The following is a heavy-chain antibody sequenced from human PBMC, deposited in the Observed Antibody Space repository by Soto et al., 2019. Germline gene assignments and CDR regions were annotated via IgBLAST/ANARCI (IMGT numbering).Heavy chain of an antibody. V-gene: IGHV1-18*01. CDR2: ISAYNGNT. CDR1: GYTFTDYG. D-gene: IGHD2-15*01. CDR3: ARVGVDCSGGGCYSYNCFDP. Sequence: QVQLVQSGAEVKKPGASVKVSCKASGYTFTDYGIRWLRQAPGQGLEWMGWISAYNGNTIYAQKHQCRVTVTTNTHTTTGKVELKSRRSGAAAAYYCARVGVDCSGGGCYSYNCFDPWGQGTMVTVSS. J-gene: IGHJ5*02.